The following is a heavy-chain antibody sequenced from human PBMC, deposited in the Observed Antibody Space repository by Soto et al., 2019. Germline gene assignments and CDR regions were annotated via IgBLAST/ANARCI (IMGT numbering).Heavy chain of an antibody. D-gene: IGHD6-13*01. CDR2: IIPILGIA. J-gene: IGHJ6*02. CDR3: VSFGYRISWYTGYYYGMDV. CDR1: GATFTSYT. Sequence: SVKVSCKASGATFTSYTISWVRQAPGQGLEWMGRIIPILGIANYAQKYQGRVTITTDKSTSTAYMELRSLRSEDTAVYYCVSFGYRISWYTGYYYGMDVWNQSTTDTVS. V-gene: IGHV1-69*02.